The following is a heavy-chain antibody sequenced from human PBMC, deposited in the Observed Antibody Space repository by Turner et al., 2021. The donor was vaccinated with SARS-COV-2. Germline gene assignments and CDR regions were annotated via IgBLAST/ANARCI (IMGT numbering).Heavy chain of an antibody. Sequence: QVQLVASGGGVVQPGRSLILSCPASGFPFSRYAMHWVRQDPGKGLEWVAVISYDGSNKYYADSVKGRFTISRDNSKNTLYLQMNRLRAEETAVYYCARDPEYVDTAMGLDYWGQGTLVTVSS. V-gene: IGHV3-30-3*01. CDR2: ISYDGSNK. CDR3: ARDPEYVDTAMGLDY. CDR1: GFPFSRYA. J-gene: IGHJ4*02. D-gene: IGHD5-18*01.